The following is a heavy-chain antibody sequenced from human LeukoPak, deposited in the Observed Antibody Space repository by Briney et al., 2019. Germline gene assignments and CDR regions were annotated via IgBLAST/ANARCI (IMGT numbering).Heavy chain of an antibody. J-gene: IGHJ5*02. CDR1: GYTFTSYG. Sequence: ASVKVSCKASGYTFTSYGISWVRQATGQGLEWMGWMNPNSGNTGYAQKFQGRVTMTRNTSISTAYMELSSLRSEDTAVYYCATQSRYCSGGSCYQIDPWGQGTLVTVSS. CDR3: ATQSRYCSGGSCYQIDP. V-gene: IGHV1-8*02. D-gene: IGHD2-15*01. CDR2: MNPNSGNT.